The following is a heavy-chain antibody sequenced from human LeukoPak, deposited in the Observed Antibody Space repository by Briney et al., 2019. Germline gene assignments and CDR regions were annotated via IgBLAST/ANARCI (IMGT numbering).Heavy chain of an antibody. J-gene: IGHJ4*02. V-gene: IGHV4-59*01. CDR2: IYYSGST. CDR3: ARRSFDYGDPSFDY. D-gene: IGHD4-17*01. Sequence: SETLSLTCTVSGGSISSYYWSWIRQPPGKGLEWIGYIYYSGSTNYNPSFKSRVTISVDTSKNQFSLKLSSVTAADTAVYYCARRSFDYGDPSFDYWGQGTLVTVSS. CDR1: GGSISSYY.